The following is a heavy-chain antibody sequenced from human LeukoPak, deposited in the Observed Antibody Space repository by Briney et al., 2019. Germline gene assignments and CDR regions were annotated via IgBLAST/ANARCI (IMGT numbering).Heavy chain of an antibody. D-gene: IGHD2-21*02. CDR1: GFTFSSYG. J-gene: IGHJ4*02. CDR3: AKGVGVIVVVTAAPFDY. CDR2: ISYDGSNK. V-gene: IGHV3-30*18. Sequence: GGSLRLSCAASGFTFSSYGMHWVRQAPGKGLEWVAVISYDGSNKYYADTVKGRFTISRDNSKNTLYLQMNSLRAEDTAVYYCAKGVGVIVVVTAAPFDYWGQGNLVTVSS.